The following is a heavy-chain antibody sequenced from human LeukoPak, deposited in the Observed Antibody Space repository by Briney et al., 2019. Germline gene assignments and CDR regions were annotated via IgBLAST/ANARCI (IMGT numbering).Heavy chain of an antibody. CDR2: ISSTGSYI. J-gene: IGHJ4*02. D-gene: IGHD3-9*01. CDR1: GFTFSSFE. V-gene: IGHV3-21*01. CDR3: AREMDDILTGYGLGY. Sequence: PGGSLRLSCAASGFTFSSFEMNWVRQAPGKGLEWVSSISSTGSYIFYADSVKGRFTISRDNAKNSLYLQMNSLRAEDTAVYYCAREMDDILTGYGLGYWGQGTLVTVSS.